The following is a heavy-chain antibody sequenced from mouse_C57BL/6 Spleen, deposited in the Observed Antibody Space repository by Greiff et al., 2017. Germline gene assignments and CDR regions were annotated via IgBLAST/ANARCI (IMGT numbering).Heavy chain of an antibody. CDR1: GYTFTSYW. CDR2: IDPSDSYT. D-gene: IGHD6-2*01. CDR3: ARRGVSFAY. J-gene: IGHJ3*01. V-gene: IGHV1-50*01. Sequence: QVQLQQPGAELVKPGASVKLSCKASGYTFTSYWMQWVKQRPGQGLEWIGEIDPSDSYTNYNQKFKGKATLTVDTSSSTAYMQLSSLTSEDSAVYYCARRGVSFAYGGQGTLVTVSA.